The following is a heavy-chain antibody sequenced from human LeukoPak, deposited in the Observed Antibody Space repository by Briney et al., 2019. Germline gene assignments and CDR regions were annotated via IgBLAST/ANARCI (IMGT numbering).Heavy chain of an antibody. Sequence: GESLKISCKGSGYSFTSYWIGWVRQMPGKGLEWMGIIYPGDSDTRYSPSFQGQVTISADKSISTAYLQWSSLKASDTAMYYCARLTMTTVTTVSYYMDVWGKGTTVTISS. V-gene: IGHV5-51*01. CDR2: IYPGDSDT. J-gene: IGHJ6*03. D-gene: IGHD4-17*01. CDR3: ARLTMTTVTTVSYYMDV. CDR1: GYSFTSYW.